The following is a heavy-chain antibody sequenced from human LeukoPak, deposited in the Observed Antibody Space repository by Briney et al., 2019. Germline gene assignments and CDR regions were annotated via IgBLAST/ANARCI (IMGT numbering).Heavy chain of an antibody. V-gene: IGHV3-48*03. D-gene: IGHD2-21*02. CDR3: ARARSVGTSDY. CDR1: GFTFSSYE. Sequence: GGSLRLSCAASGFTFSSYEMNWVRQAPGKGLEWVSYISSSGSTIYYADSVKGRFTISRDNAKNSLYLQRNSLRAEDPAVYYCARARSVGTSDYWGQGTLVTVSS. CDR2: ISSSGSTI. J-gene: IGHJ4*02.